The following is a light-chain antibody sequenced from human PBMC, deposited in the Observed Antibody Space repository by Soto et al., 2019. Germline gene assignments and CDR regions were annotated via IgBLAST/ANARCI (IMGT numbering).Light chain of an antibody. V-gene: IGKV1-5*01. CDR2: AAS. Sequence: DILLIQSPATLSASVGARITIPCRASENIFKFLAWYQQRSGSAPNLLIYAASDLERGVPSRFSGSGSGTEFTLTIDNQQPNDSATYFCQHYHSQSITFGGGTQVDVK. CDR3: QHYHSQSIT. CDR1: ENIFKF. J-gene: IGKJ4*01.